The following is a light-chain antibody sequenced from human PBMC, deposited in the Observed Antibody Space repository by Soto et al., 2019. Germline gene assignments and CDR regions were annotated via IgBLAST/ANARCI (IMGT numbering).Light chain of an antibody. V-gene: IGKV3-15*01. CDR1: QSVSSN. Sequence: EIVMTHSPATLSVSPWERATLSCRASQSVSSNLAWYQRKPGQAPRLLIYGASTRATGIPARFSGSGSGTEFTLTISSLQSEDFAVYYCQQYNNWPPWTFGQGTKVDIK. CDR3: QQYNNWPPWT. J-gene: IGKJ1*01. CDR2: GAS.